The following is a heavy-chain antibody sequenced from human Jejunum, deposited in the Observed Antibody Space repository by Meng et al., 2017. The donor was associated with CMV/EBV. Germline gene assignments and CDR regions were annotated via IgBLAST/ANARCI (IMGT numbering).Heavy chain of an antibody. CDR1: GDSISKYC. J-gene: IGHJ4*02. D-gene: IGHD3-22*01. CDR2: ISPSGNI. Sequence: GHLEGWGCGLVTPSAPLSFTCTVYGDSISKYCWSWIRHPAGKKLEGTALISPSGNINYIPSLKGRVTMSLDTSNNQIYLNLTSVTAADTALYYCARGESRGYYYFDYWGQGILVTVSS. V-gene: IGHV4-4*07. CDR3: ARGESRGYYYFDY.